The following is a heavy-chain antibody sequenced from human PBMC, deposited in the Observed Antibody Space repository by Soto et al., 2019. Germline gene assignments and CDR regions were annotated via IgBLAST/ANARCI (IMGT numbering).Heavy chain of an antibody. D-gene: IGHD6-6*01. J-gene: IGHJ4*02. CDR2: ISAYNGNT. V-gene: IGHV1-18*01. CDR3: ARVSSITARPDFDY. Sequence: VKVSCKASGYTFTSYGISWVRQAPGQGLEWMGWISAYNGNTNYAQKLQGRVTMTTDTSTSTAYMELRSLRSDDTAVYYCARVSSITARPDFDYWGQGTLVTVSS. CDR1: GYTFTSYG.